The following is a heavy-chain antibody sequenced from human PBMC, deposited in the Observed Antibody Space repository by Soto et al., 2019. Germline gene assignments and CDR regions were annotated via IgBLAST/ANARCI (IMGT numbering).Heavy chain of an antibody. Sequence: QVQLVESGGGVVQPGRSLRLSCAASGFTFSSYGMHWVRQAPGKGLEWVAVIWYDGSNKYYADSVKGRFTISRDNSKNPLYLQVNSLRAEDTAVYDCAIARNSIAASGPFDYWGQGTLVTVSS. V-gene: IGHV3-33*01. J-gene: IGHJ4*02. D-gene: IGHD6-13*01. CDR3: AIARNSIAASGPFDY. CDR1: GFTFSSYG. CDR2: IWYDGSNK.